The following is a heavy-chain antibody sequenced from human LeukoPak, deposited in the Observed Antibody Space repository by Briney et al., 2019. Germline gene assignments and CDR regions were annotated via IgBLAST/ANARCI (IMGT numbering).Heavy chain of an antibody. Sequence: PGGSLRLSCTASGFTFGDCAMSWVRQAPGKGLEWVGFIRSKAYGGTTEYAASVKGRFTISRDDSKSIAYLQMNSLKTEDTAVYYCTRGRYYDFWSGHNWFDPWGQGTLVTVSS. D-gene: IGHD3-3*01. CDR2: IRSKAYGGTT. CDR3: TRGRYYDFWSGHNWFDP. CDR1: GFTFGDCA. V-gene: IGHV3-49*04. J-gene: IGHJ5*02.